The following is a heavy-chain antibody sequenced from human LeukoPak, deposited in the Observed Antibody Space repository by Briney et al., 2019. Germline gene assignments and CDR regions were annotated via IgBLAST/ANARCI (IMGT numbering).Heavy chain of an antibody. CDR1: GGSISSSSYY. CDR3: ARHPYDSSGSYYFDY. V-gene: IGHV4-39*01. CDR2: IYYSGRT. J-gene: IGHJ4*02. D-gene: IGHD3-22*01. Sequence: SETLSLTCTVSGGSISSSSYYWGWIRQPPGTGLEWIASIYYSGRTYYNPSLKSRGTISVDKPKTQFSLKLSSVTAADTAVYFCARHPYDSSGSYYFDYWGQGTLVTVSS.